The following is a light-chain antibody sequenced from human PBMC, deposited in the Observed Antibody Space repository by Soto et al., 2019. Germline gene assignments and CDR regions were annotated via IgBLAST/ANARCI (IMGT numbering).Light chain of an antibody. Sequence: EIVMTQSPATLSVSPGERATLSCRASQSVSNNLAWYQQKPGQAPRLLIYGASTRATGIPARFSGSGSGTXXXLXISXLXSXDFAVYYCQQYNNWPPTFGQGTKVEIK. J-gene: IGKJ1*01. CDR2: GAS. CDR1: QSVSNN. V-gene: IGKV3-15*01. CDR3: QQYNNWPPT.